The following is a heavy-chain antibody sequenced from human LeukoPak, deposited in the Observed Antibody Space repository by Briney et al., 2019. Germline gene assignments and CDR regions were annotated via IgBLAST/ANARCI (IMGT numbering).Heavy chain of an antibody. D-gene: IGHD3-10*01. Sequence: ASVKVSCKASGYTFIGYYIHWVRQAPGQGLEWMGWISAYKGNTYYAQKLQGRVTMTTDTSTSTAYMELRSLRSDDTAIYYCARDLYYYGSGSYYDVFDVWGQGTMVTVSS. CDR1: GYTFIGYY. CDR3: ARDLYYYGSGSYYDVFDV. V-gene: IGHV1-18*04. CDR2: ISAYKGNT. J-gene: IGHJ3*01.